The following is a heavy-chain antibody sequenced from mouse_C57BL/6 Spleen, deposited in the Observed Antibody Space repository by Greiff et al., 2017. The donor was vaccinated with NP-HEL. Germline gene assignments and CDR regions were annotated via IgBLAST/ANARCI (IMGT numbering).Heavy chain of an antibody. V-gene: IGHV1-42*01. CDR3: ASDGYYGVSY. J-gene: IGHJ3*01. Sequence: VQLKQSGPELVKPGASVKISCKASGYSFTGYYMNWVKQSPEKSLEWIGEINPSTGGTTYNQKFKAKATLTVDKSSSTAYMQLKSLTSEDSAVYYCASDGYYGVSYWGQGTLVTVSA. CDR2: INPSTGGT. D-gene: IGHD2-3*01. CDR1: GYSFTGYY.